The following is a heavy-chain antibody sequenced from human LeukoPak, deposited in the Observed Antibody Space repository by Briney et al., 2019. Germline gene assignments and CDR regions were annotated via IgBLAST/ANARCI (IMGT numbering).Heavy chain of an antibody. CDR2: ISWNSGSI. CDR3: AKDMVGVTQTFYYFGY. V-gene: IGHV3-9*01. CDR1: GFTFDDYA. Sequence: GGSLRLSCAASGFTFDDYAMHWVRQAPGKGLEWVSGISWNSGSIGYADSVKGRFTISRDNAKNSLYLQMNSLRAEDTALYYCAKDMVGVTQTFYYFGYWGQGTLVTVSS. J-gene: IGHJ4*02. D-gene: IGHD2-15*01.